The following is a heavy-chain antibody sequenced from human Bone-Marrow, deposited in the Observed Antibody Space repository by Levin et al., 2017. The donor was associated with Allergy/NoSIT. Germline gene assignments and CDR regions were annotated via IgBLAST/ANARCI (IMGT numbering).Heavy chain of an antibody. CDR3: ALAGYSSTLLPYYLDS. J-gene: IGHJ4*02. V-gene: IGHV3-33*01. CDR2: IYYDGSYK. D-gene: IGHD6-13*01. Sequence: FPFLLPFLHWVRQAPGKGLEWVAVIYYDGSYKYYADSVKGRFTISLSPSKDTLYLQMNSLRAEDTAVYYCALAGYSSTLLPYYLDSWGLGTLVTVSS. CDR1: FPFLLPF.